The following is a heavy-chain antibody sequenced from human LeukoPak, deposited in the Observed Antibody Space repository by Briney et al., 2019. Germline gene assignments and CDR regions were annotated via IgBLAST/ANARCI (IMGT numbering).Heavy chain of an antibody. J-gene: IGHJ5*02. Sequence: GGSLRLSCAASGFTFSNTWMHWVRQAPGKGLVWVSRLDIRGGSTAYADSVKGRFTISRDNAKDTLYLQMNSLRAEDTALYYCAGAYDFGNWFEPWGQETLVTVSS. CDR2: LDIRGGST. V-gene: IGHV3-74*03. D-gene: IGHD2/OR15-2a*01. CDR3: AGAYDFGNWFEP. CDR1: GFTFSNTW.